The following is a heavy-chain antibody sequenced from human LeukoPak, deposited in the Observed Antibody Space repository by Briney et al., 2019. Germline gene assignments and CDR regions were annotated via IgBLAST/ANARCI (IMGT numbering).Heavy chain of an antibody. J-gene: IGHJ6*03. D-gene: IGHD2-2*01. CDR3: ARALGYCSSTSCYPNYYYYCYMDV. V-gene: IGHV3-11*01. CDR1: GFTFSDYY. Sequence: PGGSLRLSCAASGFTFSDYYMNWIRQAPGKGLEWVSYISSSGSTIYYADSVKGRFTISRGNAKNSLYLQMNSLRAEDTAVYYCARALGYCSSTSCYPNYYYYCYMDVWGKGTTVTVSS. CDR2: ISSSGSTI.